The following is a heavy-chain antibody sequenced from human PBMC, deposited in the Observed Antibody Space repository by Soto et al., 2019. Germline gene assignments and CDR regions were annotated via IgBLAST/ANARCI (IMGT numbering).Heavy chain of an antibody. J-gene: IGHJ6*02. V-gene: IGHV4-59*01. CDR2: MYNTGST. CDR3: ARDLWGYCGTDCYPLDV. Sequence: QVQLQESGPGLVKPSETLSLTCTVSGGTISRYYWSWIRQPPGKGLEWIGYMYNTGSTVYNPSFQSRVNISVDTSKNHFSLKLNSVTAADTAVYYCARDLWGYCGTDCYPLDVWGQGTTVTVSS. CDR1: GGTISRYY. D-gene: IGHD2-21*02.